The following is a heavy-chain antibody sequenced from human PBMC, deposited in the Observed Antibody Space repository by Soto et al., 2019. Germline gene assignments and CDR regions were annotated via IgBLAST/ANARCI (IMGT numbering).Heavy chain of an antibody. CDR2: ISSSSSYT. V-gene: IGHV3-11*05. J-gene: IGHJ6*02. Sequence: PGGSLRLSCAASGFTFSDYYMSWIRQAPGKGLEWVSYISSSSSYTNYADSVKGRFTISRDNAKNSLYLQMNSLRAEDTAVYYCARDELEYYDSSGYPSMDVWGQGTTVTVSS. D-gene: IGHD3-22*01. CDR1: GFTFSDYY. CDR3: ARDELEYYDSSGYPSMDV.